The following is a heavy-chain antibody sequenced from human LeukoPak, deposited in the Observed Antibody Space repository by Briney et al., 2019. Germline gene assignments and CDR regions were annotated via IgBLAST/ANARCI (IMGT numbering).Heavy chain of an antibody. CDR1: GYTFTAYY. V-gene: IGHV1-2*02. D-gene: IGHD5-18*01. CDR3: ARSADGYTCGHFDF. CDR2: INPNTGDT. Sequence: ASVKVSCKASGYTFTAYYMHWVRQAPGQGLEWMGWINPNTGDTNYAQNFQGRVTMNRDTSISTAYMELSSLRSDDTAVYYCARSADGYTCGHFDFWCQGTLVTVSS. J-gene: IGHJ4*02.